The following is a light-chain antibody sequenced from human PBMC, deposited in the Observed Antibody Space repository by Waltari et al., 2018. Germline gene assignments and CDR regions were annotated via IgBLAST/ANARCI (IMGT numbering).Light chain of an antibody. Sequence: QSVLTQPASVSGSPGQSITISCSGSNSDVGTTNYVSWYHQPPGAVPKVLIYEVTKRPSGRSNRFSGSKSGNTASLTISGLQPDDEADYFCSSYAGSDTFVIFGGGTRLTVL. J-gene: IGLJ2*01. CDR1: NSDVGTTNY. CDR3: SSYAGSDTFVI. V-gene: IGLV2-23*02. CDR2: EVT.